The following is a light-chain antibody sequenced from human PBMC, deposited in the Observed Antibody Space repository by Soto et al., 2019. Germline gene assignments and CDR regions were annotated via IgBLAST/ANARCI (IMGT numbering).Light chain of an antibody. J-gene: IGKJ4*01. CDR2: KAS. V-gene: IGKV1-5*03. Sequence: LSASVVDRFAIKCRASQSISRWLDWYQQKPGKAPKLLIYKASSLESGVPSRLSGSGSGTELTITISSLKPDDFETYYCQQYNSYSLTFGGGTKVDIK. CDR3: QQYNSYSLT. CDR1: QSISRW.